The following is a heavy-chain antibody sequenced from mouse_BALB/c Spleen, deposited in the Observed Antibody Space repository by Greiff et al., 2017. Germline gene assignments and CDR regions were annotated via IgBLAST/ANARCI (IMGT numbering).Heavy chain of an antibody. D-gene: IGHD1-1*01. V-gene: IGHV5-4*02. CDR1: GFTFSDYY. J-gene: IGHJ2*01. Sequence: EVHLVESGGGLVKPGGSLKLSCAASGFTFSDYYMYWVRQTPEKRLEWVATISDGGSYTYYPDSVKGRFTISRDNAKNNLYLQMSSLKSEDTAMYYCAIHYGYFDYWGQGTTLTVSS. CDR2: ISDGGSYT. CDR3: AIHYGYFDY.